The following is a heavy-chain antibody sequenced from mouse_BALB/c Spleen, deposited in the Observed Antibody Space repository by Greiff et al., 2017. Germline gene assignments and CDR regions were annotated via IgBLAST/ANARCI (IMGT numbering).Heavy chain of an antibody. CDR1: GYSITSDYA. CDR3: ARSGGYGNYGYYAMDY. V-gene: IGHV3-2*02. Sequence: EVKLQQSGPGLVKPSQSLSLTCTVTGYSITSDYAWNWIRQFPGNKLEWMGYISYSGSTSYNPSLKSRISITRDTSKNQFFLQLNSVTTEDTATYYCARSGGYGNYGYYAMDYWGQGTSVTVSS. CDR2: ISYSGST. D-gene: IGHD2-1*01. J-gene: IGHJ4*01.